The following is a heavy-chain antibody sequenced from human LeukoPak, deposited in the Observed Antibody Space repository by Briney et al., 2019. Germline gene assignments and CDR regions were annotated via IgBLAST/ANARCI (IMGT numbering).Heavy chain of an antibody. D-gene: IGHD3-22*01. CDR2: INHSGST. V-gene: IGHV4-34*01. Sequence: SETLSLTCTVSGGSISSYYWSWICQPPGKGLEWIGEINHSGSTNYNPSLKSRVTISVDTSKNQFSLKLSSVTAADTAVYYCARVKVVPRRSYYMDVWGKGTTVTVSS. CDR3: ARVKVVPRRSYYMDV. J-gene: IGHJ6*03. CDR1: GGSISSYY.